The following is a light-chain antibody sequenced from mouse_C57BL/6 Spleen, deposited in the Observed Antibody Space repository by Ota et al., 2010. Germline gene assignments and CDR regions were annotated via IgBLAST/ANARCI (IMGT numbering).Light chain of an antibody. Sequence: DIXMTQYSKLHVHISRRQGQHXLQGQSECGYCCSLVSTEPGQSPKLLVYFASTRESGVPDRFIGSGSGTDFTLTISSVQAEDLADYFCQQHQAEDLADYFCQQHPFGGGTKLEIK. CDR2: FAS. CDR1: ECGYC. V-gene: IGKV6-13*01. CDR3: QQHQAEDLADYFCQQHP. J-gene: IGKJ1*01.